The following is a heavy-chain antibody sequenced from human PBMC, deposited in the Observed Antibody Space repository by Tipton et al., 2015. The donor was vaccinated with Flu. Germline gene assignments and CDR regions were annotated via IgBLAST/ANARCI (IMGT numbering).Heavy chain of an antibody. CDR3: ARALNSGREYTFDI. V-gene: IGHV4-4*07. J-gene: IGHJ3*02. CDR2: IYTSGST. Sequence: TLSLTCTVSGGSISSYYWSWIRQPAGKGLEWIGRIYTSGSTSYSPSLKSRVTMSVDTSKNQFSLKLSSVTAADTAVYYCARALNSGREYTFDIWGRGTVVTVSS. D-gene: IGHD1-26*01. CDR1: GGSISSYY.